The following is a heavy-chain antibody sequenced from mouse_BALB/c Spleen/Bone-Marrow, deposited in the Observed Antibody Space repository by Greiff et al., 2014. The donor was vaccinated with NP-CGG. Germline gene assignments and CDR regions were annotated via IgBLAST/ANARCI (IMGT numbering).Heavy chain of an antibody. CDR3: ARNYYYASSWSAMDY. V-gene: IGHV1-87*01. Sequence: VQLQQSGAELARPGASVKLSCKASGYTFTSYWMQWVKQRPGQGLEWIGTIYPGDGDARYTQKFKGKATLTADKSSSIAYMQLSSLASEDSAVYYCARNYYYASSWSAMDYWGQGTSVTVSS. CDR2: IYPGDGDA. D-gene: IGHD1-1*01. J-gene: IGHJ4*01. CDR1: GYTFTSYW.